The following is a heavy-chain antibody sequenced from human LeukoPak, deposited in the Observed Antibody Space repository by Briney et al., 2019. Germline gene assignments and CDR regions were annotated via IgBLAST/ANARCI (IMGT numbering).Heavy chain of an antibody. Sequence: SETLSLTCAVYGGSFSGYYWSWIRQPPGKGLEWIGEINHSGSTNYNPSLKSRVTISVDTSKNHLSLNLSSVTAADTAMYYCARVQGGFQLLPPYSYYMDIWGKRTTVTVSS. J-gene: IGHJ6*03. CDR3: ARVQGGFQLLPPYSYYMDI. CDR2: INHSGST. CDR1: GGSFSGYY. V-gene: IGHV4-34*01. D-gene: IGHD2-2*01.